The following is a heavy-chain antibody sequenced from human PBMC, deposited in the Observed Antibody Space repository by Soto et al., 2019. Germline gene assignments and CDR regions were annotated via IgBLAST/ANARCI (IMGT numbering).Heavy chain of an antibody. CDR1: SGSISSSNW. D-gene: IGHD2-2*01. J-gene: IGHJ5*02. V-gene: IGHV4-4*02. CDR2: IYHSGST. Sequence: QVQLQESGPGLVKPSGTLSLTCAVSSGSISSSNWWSWVRQPPGKGLEWIGEIYHSGSTNYDPSLKSRVTISVDKSKNQFSLKLSSVTAADTAVYYCAREIVVVPAAKGKGWFDPWGQGTLVTVSS. CDR3: AREIVVVPAAKGKGWFDP.